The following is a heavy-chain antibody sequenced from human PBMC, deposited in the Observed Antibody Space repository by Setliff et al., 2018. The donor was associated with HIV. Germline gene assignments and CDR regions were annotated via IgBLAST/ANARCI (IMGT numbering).Heavy chain of an antibody. D-gene: IGHD5-12*01. CDR2: VHFGGST. J-gene: IGHJ4*02. CDR3: ARPALGIGCGSMFDS. CDR1: SGSIGNNYY. Sequence: SETLSLTCSVSSGSIGNNYYWGWVRRPPGKGLEWIGNVHFGGSTYYNPSLDSRVTIHVATSKNQFFLSLSSVTAADTAVYYCARPALGIGCGSMFDSWGQGILVTVSS. V-gene: IGHV4-39*01.